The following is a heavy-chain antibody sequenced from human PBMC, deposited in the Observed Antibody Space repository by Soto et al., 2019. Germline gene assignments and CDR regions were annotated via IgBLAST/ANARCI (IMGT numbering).Heavy chain of an antibody. D-gene: IGHD4-17*01. CDR1: GFTFSSYG. V-gene: IGHV3-33*01. CDR3: ARDDYGDYVGWFDP. Sequence: QVQLVESGGGVVQPGRSLRLSCAASGFTFSSYGMHWVRQAPGKGLEWVAVIWYDGSNKYYADSVKGRFTISRDNSKNTLYRQMNSLRSEDTAVYYFARDDYGDYVGWFDPWGQGTLVTVSS. CDR2: IWYDGSNK. J-gene: IGHJ5*02.